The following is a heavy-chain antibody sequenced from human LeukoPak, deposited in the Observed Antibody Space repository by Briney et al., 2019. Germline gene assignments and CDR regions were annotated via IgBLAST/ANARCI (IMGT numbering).Heavy chain of an antibody. CDR2: INQDGGEK. V-gene: IGHV3-7*01. D-gene: IGHD1/OR15-1a*01. CDR3: ARNNWGIDY. CDR1: GFTFRMYW. Sequence: GGSLRLSCVASGFTFRMYWITWVRQAPGKGLEWVANINQDGGEKYYVDSVKGRFTISRDNAKNSLYLQMNSLRAEDTAIYYCARNNWGIDYWGLGTLVTVSS. J-gene: IGHJ4*01.